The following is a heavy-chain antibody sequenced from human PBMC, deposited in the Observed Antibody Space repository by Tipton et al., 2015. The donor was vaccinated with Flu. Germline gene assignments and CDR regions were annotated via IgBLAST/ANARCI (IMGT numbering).Heavy chain of an antibody. CDR3: AKAPIDYDFWSGSYFFER. V-gene: IGHV3-9*01. D-gene: IGHD3-3*01. CDR1: GFSFDDHA. Sequence: QLVQSGGGLVQPGRSLRLSCAASGFSFDDHAMHWVRQAPGKGLEWVSGITWNSGNIGYADSVRGRFTISRDNAKNSVYLQMNSLRAEDTALYYCAKAPIDYDFWSGSYFFERWGQGTLVTVSS. CDR2: ITWNSGNI. J-gene: IGHJ4*02.